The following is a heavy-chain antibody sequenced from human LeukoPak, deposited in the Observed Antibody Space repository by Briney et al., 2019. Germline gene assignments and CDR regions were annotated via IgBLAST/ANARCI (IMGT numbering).Heavy chain of an antibody. CDR3: ARGRRDGYNYVGYFDY. J-gene: IGHJ4*02. CDR1: GFTFHDYD. CDR2: INWNGDRT. V-gene: IGHV3-20*04. Sequence: PGGSLRLSCAASGFTFHDYDMSWVRQSPGKGLEWVSGINWNGDRTGYADSVKGRFTISRDNAKNSLYVQMNSLRAEDTAIYYCARGRRDGYNYVGYFDYWGQGTLVTVSS. D-gene: IGHD5-24*01.